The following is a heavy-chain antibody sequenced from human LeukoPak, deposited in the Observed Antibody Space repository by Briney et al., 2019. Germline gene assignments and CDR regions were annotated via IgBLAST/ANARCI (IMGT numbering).Heavy chain of an antibody. CDR2: IYPGDSDT. CDR1: GYSFTSYW. V-gene: IGHV5-51*01. Sequence: GESLKISCKGSGYSFTSYWIGWVRQMPGKGLEWMGIIYPGDSDTRYSPSFQGQVTISADKSISTAYLQWSSLKASDTAMYYCARGTDDYGDYGYFQHWGQGTLVTVSS. D-gene: IGHD4-17*01. CDR3: ARGTDDYGDYGYFQH. J-gene: IGHJ1*01.